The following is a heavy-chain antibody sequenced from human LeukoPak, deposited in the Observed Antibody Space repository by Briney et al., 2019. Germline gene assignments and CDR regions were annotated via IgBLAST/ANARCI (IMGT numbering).Heavy chain of an antibody. CDR3: ARYGDYVFDL. Sequence: SETLSLTRTVSGGSISSYYWSWIRPPPGKGLEWIGYIYYSGSTIYNPPLKSRLTISVDTSKNQFSLKLSSVTAADTAVYYCARYGDYVFDLWGQGTLVTVSS. D-gene: IGHD4-17*01. CDR2: IYYSGST. J-gene: IGHJ4*02. V-gene: IGHV4-59*01. CDR1: GGSISSYY.